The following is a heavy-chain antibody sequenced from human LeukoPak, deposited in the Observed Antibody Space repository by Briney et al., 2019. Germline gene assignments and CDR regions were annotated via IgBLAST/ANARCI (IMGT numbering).Heavy chain of an antibody. V-gene: IGHV1-18*01. CDR2: ISAYNGNT. CDR3: ARARTVAYYSYGMDV. Sequence: RAPVKVSCKASGYTFTSYGISWVRQAPGQGPEWMGWISAYNGNTNYAQNLQGRVTMTTDTTTSTAYMELRSLRSDDTAVYYCARARTVAYYSYGMDVWGQGATVTVSS. D-gene: IGHD4-23*01. CDR1: GYTFTSYG. J-gene: IGHJ6*02.